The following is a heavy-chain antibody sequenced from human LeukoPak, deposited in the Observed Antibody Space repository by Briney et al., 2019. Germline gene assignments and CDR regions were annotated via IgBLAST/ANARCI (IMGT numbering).Heavy chain of an antibody. CDR2: ISPNSGGT. J-gene: IGHJ6*03. CDR3: ARDLGSTSCYNCYYYYMDV. V-gene: IGHV1-2*02. CDR1: GYTFAAYY. Sequence: ASVKVSCKVSGYTFAAYYIHWVRQAPGQGLEWMGWISPNSGGTNYAQKFQGRVTMTRDTSISTAYMELSRLRTDDTAVYYCARDLGSTSCYNCYYYYMDVWGKGTTVTVSS. D-gene: IGHD2-2*02.